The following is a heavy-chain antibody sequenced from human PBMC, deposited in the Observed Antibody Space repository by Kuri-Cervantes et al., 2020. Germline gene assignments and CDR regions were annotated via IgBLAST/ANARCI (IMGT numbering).Heavy chain of an antibody. CDR3: ARVSESYYYFDY. CDR1: GFIFSDYA. Sequence: GGSLRLSCAASGFIFSDYAIHWVRQAPGKGLEWVAVVSDDGSNRIYADSVKGRFTISRDNSKKTLYLQMTSLTIEDTAVYYCARVSESYYYFDYWGQGSLVTVSS. J-gene: IGHJ4*02. D-gene: IGHD1-26*01. CDR2: VSDDGSNR. V-gene: IGHV3-30-3*01.